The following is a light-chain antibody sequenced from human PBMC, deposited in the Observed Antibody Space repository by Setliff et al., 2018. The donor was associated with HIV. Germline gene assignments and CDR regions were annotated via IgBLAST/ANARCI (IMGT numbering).Light chain of an antibody. Sequence: QSVLTQPPSVSGAPGQRVTISCTGSNSNIGAGYDVHWYQQLPGTAPKLLIYGNSDRPSGVPDRFSGSKSGNTASLTISGLQAEDEADYYCCSNTGSNTYVFGSGTKV. V-gene: IGLV1-40*01. CDR2: GNS. CDR3: CSNTGSNTYV. CDR1: NSNIGAGYD. J-gene: IGLJ1*01.